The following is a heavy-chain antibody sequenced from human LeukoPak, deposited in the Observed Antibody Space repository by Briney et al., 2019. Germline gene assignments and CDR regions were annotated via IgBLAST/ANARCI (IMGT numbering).Heavy chain of an antibody. J-gene: IGHJ4*02. V-gene: IGHV3-23*01. Sequence: GGSLRLSCAASGFTVSSNYMSWVRQAPGKGLEWVSAISGSGGSTYYADSVKGRFTISRDNSKNTLYLQMNSLRAEDTAVYYCAKDRGGQWLVRYYFDYWGRGTLVTVSS. D-gene: IGHD6-19*01. CDR3: AKDRGGQWLVRYYFDY. CDR2: ISGSGGST. CDR1: GFTVSSNY.